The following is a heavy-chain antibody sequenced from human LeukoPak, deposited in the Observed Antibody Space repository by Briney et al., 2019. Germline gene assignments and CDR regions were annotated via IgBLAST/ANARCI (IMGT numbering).Heavy chain of an antibody. Sequence: GGSLRLSCAASGFTFSTYWMTWVRQAPGKGLEWVANIRQDGSEKYYVDSVEGRFTISRDNARKSLFLQMNSLRAEDTAVYYCARDMRGDGFDIWGQGTMVTVSS. J-gene: IGHJ3*02. CDR2: IRQDGSEK. CDR1: GFTFSTYW. V-gene: IGHV3-7*04. D-gene: IGHD2-2*01. CDR3: ARDMRGDGFDI.